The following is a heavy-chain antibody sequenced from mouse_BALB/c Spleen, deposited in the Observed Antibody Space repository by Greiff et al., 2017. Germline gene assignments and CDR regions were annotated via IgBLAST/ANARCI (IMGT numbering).Heavy chain of an antibody. Sequence: VKLVESGPGLVAPSQSLSITCTVSGFSLTSYGVNWVRQPPGKGLEWLGMIWGDGSTDYNSALKSRLSISKDNSKSQVFLKMNSLQTDDTARYYCARDRPMRAMDYWGQGTSVTVSS. CDR3: ARDRPMRAMDY. J-gene: IGHJ4*01. CDR1: GFSLTSYG. D-gene: IGHD6-5*01. V-gene: IGHV2-6-7*01. CDR2: IWGDGST.